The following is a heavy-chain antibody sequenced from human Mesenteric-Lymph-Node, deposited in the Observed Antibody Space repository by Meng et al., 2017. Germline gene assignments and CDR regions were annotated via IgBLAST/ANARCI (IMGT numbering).Heavy chain of an antibody. CDR2: INNDGRST. CDR1: GFTFSSYV. V-gene: IGHV3-74*02. J-gene: IGHJ4*02. CDR3: ARNYDGGVDY. D-gene: IGHD4-23*01. Sequence: EVQVWESGGGLVLPGGSLRLSCAASGFTFSSYVMYWVRQAPGKGLEWVSRINNDGRSTGYADSVKGRFTISRENAKNTLYLQMNSLRAEDTAVYYCARNYDGGVDYWGQGTLVTVSS.